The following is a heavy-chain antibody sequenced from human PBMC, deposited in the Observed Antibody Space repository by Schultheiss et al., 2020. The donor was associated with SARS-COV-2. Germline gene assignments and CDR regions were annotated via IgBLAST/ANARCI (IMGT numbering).Heavy chain of an antibody. Sequence: GGSLRLSCAASGFTFSTYGMQWVRQAPGKGLEWVAVTSNDGSHQYYADSVQGRFTISRDNSKDTLYLQMNSMRDEDTAVYYCARGEQQLGRFDYWGQGILVTVSS. CDR3: ARGEQQLGRFDY. CDR1: GFTFSTYG. CDR2: TSNDGSHQ. V-gene: IGHV3-30*03. D-gene: IGHD6-13*01. J-gene: IGHJ4*02.